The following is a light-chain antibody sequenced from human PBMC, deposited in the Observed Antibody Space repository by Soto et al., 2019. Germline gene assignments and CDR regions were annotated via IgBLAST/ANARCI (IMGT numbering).Light chain of an antibody. CDR2: LNSDGSH. CDR1: SGHSSYT. V-gene: IGLV4-69*01. Sequence: QSVLTQSPSASASLGASVKITCTLSSGHSSYTIAWHQQQPEKGPQYLMKLNSDGSHSKGDGIPDRCSGSSSAAERYLTLSSLQSEDEADYSCQTWGTGIRVFGGGTKLTVL. J-gene: IGLJ2*01. CDR3: QTWGTGIRV.